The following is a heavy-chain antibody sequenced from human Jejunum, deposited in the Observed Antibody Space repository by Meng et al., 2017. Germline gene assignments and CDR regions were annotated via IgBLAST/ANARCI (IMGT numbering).Heavy chain of an antibody. J-gene: IGHJ5*02. CDR3: ARDLLGPAIAASGYFDP. CDR2: NYHDGMT. CDR1: VGSIRYSNC. V-gene: IGHV4-4*02. Sequence: QVQQKGPVPGLVQVSGSLSLTSPGAVGSIRYSNCGSWVHQPPGKGLGWIGENYHDGMTNYNPSLNSRGTISLYKSKNQFFLNLTSVTAADTAVYYCARDLLGPAIAASGYFDPWGQGTLVTVSS. D-gene: IGHD5-12*01.